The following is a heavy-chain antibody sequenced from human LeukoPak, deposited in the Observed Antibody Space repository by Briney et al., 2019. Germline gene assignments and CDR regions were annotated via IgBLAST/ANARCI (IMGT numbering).Heavy chain of an antibody. V-gene: IGHV3-23*01. CDR3: AKSLRVHDAFDV. Sequence: GSLRPSCKTPASPFKPYAMGWVRQAPGEGLGWVSSISGSGATSYLADSVKGRFTISRDTSKNTVYLQMNNMSVEDTATYYCAKSLRVHDAFDVWGQGTLVTVSS. D-gene: IGHD1-1*01. CDR1: ASPFKPYA. J-gene: IGHJ3*01. CDR2: ISGSGATS.